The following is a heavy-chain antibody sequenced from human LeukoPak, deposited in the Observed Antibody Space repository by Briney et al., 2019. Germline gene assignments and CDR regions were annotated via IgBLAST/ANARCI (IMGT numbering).Heavy chain of an antibody. D-gene: IGHD2-2*02. CDR2: TYYSGST. Sequence: SETLSLTCTVSGGSISSSSYYWGWIRQPPGKGLEWIGSTYYSGSTYYNPSLKSRVTISVDTSKNQFSLKLSSVTAADTAVYYCARNIVVVPAAIPSFDYWGQGTLVTASS. CDR3: ARNIVVVPAAIPSFDY. J-gene: IGHJ4*02. V-gene: IGHV4-39*01. CDR1: GGSISSSSYY.